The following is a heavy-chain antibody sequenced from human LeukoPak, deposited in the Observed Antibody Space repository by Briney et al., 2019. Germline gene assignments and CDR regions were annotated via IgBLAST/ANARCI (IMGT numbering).Heavy chain of an antibody. V-gene: IGHV4-39*07. D-gene: IGHD3-22*01. CDR3: ARVGDTSGYFYFLDY. CDR2: IYYSGST. CDR1: GGSISSSSYY. Sequence: PSETLSLTCTVSGGSISSSSYYWGWIRQPPGKGLEWIGSIYYSGSTYYNPSLKSRVTISVDTSKSQFSLKLSSATATDTAVYYCARVGDTSGYFYFLDYWGQGALVTVSS. J-gene: IGHJ4*02.